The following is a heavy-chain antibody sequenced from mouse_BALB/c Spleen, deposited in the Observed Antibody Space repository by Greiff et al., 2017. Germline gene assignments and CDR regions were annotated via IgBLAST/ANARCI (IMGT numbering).Heavy chain of an antibody. V-gene: IGHV5-17*02. CDR2: ISSGSSTI. D-gene: IGHD2-4*01. CDR3: ARDDYGAMDY. CDR1: GFTFSSFG. Sequence: EVKLMESGGGLVQPGGSRKLSCAASGFTFSSFGMHWVRQAPEKGLEWVAYISSGSSTIYYADTVKGRFTISRDNPKNTLFLQMTSLRSEDTAMYYCARDDYGAMDYWGQGTSVTVSS. J-gene: IGHJ4*01.